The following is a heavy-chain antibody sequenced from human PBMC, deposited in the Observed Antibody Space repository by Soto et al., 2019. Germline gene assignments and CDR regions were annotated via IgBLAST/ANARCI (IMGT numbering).Heavy chain of an antibody. D-gene: IGHD2-15*01. J-gene: IGHJ5*02. V-gene: IGHV4-39*01. CDR1: GGSISSSSYY. CDR2: IYYSGST. Sequence: QLQLQESGPGLVKPSETLSLTCTVSGGSISSSSYYWGWIRQPPGKGLEWIGSIYYSGSTYYNPSLKSRVTISVDTSKNQFSLKLSSVTAADTAVYYCARQGRGYSNGPMFDPWGQGTLVTVSS. CDR3: ARQGRGYSNGPMFDP.